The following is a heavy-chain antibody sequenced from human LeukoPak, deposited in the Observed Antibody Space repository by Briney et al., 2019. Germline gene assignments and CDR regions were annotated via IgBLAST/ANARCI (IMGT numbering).Heavy chain of an antibody. Sequence: GRSLRLSCAASGFTFSSYGMHWVRQAPGKGLESVAVISYAGSNYYYPDSVKGRFTISIHNSKNTLYLQMNSLRAEDTPVYYCAKYVGIPPYRYWGQGTLVTVSS. J-gene: IGHJ4*02. CDR1: GFTFSSYG. CDR2: ISYAGSNY. CDR3: AKYVGIPPYRY. D-gene: IGHD6-13*01. V-gene: IGHV3-30*18.